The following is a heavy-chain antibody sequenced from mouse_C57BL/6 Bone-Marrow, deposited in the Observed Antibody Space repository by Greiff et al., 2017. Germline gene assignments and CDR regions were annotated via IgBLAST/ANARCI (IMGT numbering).Heavy chain of an antibody. D-gene: IGHD4-1*01. J-gene: IGHJ1*03. CDR2: IWTGGGT. V-gene: IGHV2-9-1*01. CDR1: GFSLTSYA. Sequence: VKLMESGPGLVAPSHSLSISCTVSGFSLTSYAISWVRQPPGQGLEWLGVIWTGGGTNYNSAPKSRPSIIKDNSKSQVFIKKNSLQTDDTAGYYCARSPLDWGEGYWYFDVWGTGTTVTVSS. CDR3: ARSPLDWGEGYWYFDV.